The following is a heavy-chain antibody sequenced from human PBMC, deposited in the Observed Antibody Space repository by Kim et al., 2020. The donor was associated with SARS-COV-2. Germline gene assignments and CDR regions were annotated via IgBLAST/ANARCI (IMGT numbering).Heavy chain of an antibody. V-gene: IGHV4-34*01. Sequence: SETLSLTCAVYGGSFSGYYWSWIRQPPGKGLEWIGEINHSGSTNYNPSLKSRVTISVDTSKNQFSLKLSSVTAADTAVYYCARGDLGGYGDYNGYDYWGQGTLVTVSS. D-gene: IGHD4-17*01. CDR2: INHSGST. CDR1: GGSFSGYY. J-gene: IGHJ4*02. CDR3: ARGDLGGYGDYNGYDY.